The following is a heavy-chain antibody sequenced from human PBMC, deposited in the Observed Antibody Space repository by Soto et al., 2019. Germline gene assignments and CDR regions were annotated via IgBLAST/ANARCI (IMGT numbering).Heavy chain of an antibody. J-gene: IGHJ6*03. D-gene: IGHD2-15*01. V-gene: IGHV3-21*01. CDR1: GFTFSSYS. Sequence: GGSLRLSCAASGFTFSSYSMNWVRQAPGKGLEWVSSISSSSSYIYYADSVKGRFTISRDNAKNSLYLQMNSLRAEDTAVYYCARDHIVVVAATSPYYYYYMDVWGKGTTVTVSS. CDR3: ARDHIVVVAATSPYYYYYMDV. CDR2: ISSSSSYI.